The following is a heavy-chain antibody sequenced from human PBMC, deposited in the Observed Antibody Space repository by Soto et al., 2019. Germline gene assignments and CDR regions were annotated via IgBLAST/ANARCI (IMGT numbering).Heavy chain of an antibody. V-gene: IGHV1-69*08. CDR2: IIPILGTG. CDR1: GGTFTTDT. J-gene: IGHJ6*03. Sequence: QVQLVQSGPEVKKSGSSVKVSCKLSGGTFTTDTISWLRRAPGQGLEWMGRIIPILGTGNYAQKFQGRVTITEDKSTNTEYMELSSLTSEDTAVYYCAREDGSYNMGTFPFYYLDVWGNGTTVTVSS. CDR3: AREDGSYNMGTFPFYYLDV. D-gene: IGHD3-10*01.